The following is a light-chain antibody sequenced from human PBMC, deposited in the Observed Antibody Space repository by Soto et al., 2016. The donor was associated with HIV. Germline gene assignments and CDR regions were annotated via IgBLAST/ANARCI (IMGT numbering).Light chain of an antibody. CDR1: NIGDRS. J-gene: IGLJ2*01. V-gene: IGLV3-21*02. CDR2: DDS. Sequence: SYVLTQPPSVSVAPGQTARITCGGHNIGDRSVHWYQQRPGQAPVLVVYDDSDRPSGIPERFSGSNSGNTATLTISRVEAGDEADYYCQVWDNSSDHVVFGGGTKLTVL. CDR3: QVWDNSSDHVV.